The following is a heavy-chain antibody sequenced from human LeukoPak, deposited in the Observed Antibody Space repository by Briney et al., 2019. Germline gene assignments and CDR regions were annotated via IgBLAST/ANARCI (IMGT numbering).Heavy chain of an antibody. D-gene: IGHD3-22*01. CDR1: GFTFSSYA. Sequence: GGSLRLSCAASGFTFSSYAMSWVRQAPGKGLEWVSSISSSSRDINYADSVKGRFTISRDNAWNSLYLQMNSLRAEDTAVYYCARDSDSSGHYYMDYFDYWGQGALVTVSS. V-gene: IGHV3-21*01. J-gene: IGHJ4*02. CDR2: ISSSSRDI. CDR3: ARDSDSSGHYYMDYFDY.